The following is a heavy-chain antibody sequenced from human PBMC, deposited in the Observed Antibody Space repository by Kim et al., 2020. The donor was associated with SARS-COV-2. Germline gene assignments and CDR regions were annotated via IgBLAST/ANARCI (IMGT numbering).Heavy chain of an antibody. CDR2: ISYDGSNK. V-gene: IGHV3-30*18. J-gene: IGHJ6*02. CDR3: AKDLNYIAAAAKGYYYYYGMDV. CDR1: GFTFSRYG. D-gene: IGHD6-13*01. Sequence: GGSLRLYCAASGFTFSRYGMHWVRQAPGKGLEWVAVISYDGSNKYYADYVKGRFTISRDNSKNTLYLQMNSLRAEDTAVYYCAKDLNYIAAAAKGYYYYYGMDVWGQGTTVTVSS.